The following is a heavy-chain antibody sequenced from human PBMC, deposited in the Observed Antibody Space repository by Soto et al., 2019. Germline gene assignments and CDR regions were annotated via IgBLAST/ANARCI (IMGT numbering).Heavy chain of an antibody. Sequence: QVQLQESGPGLVKPSQTLSLTCTVSGGSISSGGYYWSGIRQHPGKGLEWIGYIYYSGSTYYNPSLKSRVTISVDTSKNQFSLKLSSVTAADTAVYYCARDDGSGSYYFDYWGQGTLVTVSS. D-gene: IGHD1-26*01. V-gene: IGHV4-31*03. CDR2: IYYSGST. J-gene: IGHJ4*02. CDR1: GGSISSGGYY. CDR3: ARDDGSGSYYFDY.